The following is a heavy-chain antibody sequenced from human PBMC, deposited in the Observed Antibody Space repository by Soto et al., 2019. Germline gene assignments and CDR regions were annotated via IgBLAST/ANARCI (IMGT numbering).Heavy chain of an antibody. CDR2: VYTSGYS. D-gene: IGHD6-13*01. V-gene: IGHV4-4*07. Sequence: VQLQESGPGLVKPSETLSLICTVSGGSISSDYLSWIRQPAGKGLEWIGRVYTSGYSNSNPSLKSRVTMSVDTSKKQFSLNLSSVTAADTAVYYCAREPTTAGTVNWFHPWGQGTLVTVSS. CDR3: AREPTTAGTVNWFHP. CDR1: GGSISSDY. J-gene: IGHJ5*02.